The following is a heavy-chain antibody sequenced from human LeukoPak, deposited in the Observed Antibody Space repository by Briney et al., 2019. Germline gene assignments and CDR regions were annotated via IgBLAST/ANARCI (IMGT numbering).Heavy chain of an antibody. CDR2: IKQDGSEE. CDR3: ARGPNFGSRADYFDY. D-gene: IGHD1-1*01. Sequence: GGSLRLSCAASGFILRSHWMSWVRQAPGRGLEWVAHIKQDGSEEQYVDSVEGRFILSRDDAKNSVYLQMNSLRVDDTAVYYCARGPNFGSRADYFDYWGQGTPVTVSS. V-gene: IGHV3-7*01. J-gene: IGHJ4*02. CDR1: GFILRSHW.